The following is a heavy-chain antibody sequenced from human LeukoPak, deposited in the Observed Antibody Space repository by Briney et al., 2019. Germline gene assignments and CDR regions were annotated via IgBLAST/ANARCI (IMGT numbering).Heavy chain of an antibody. D-gene: IGHD3-22*01. CDR3: ARDLPYYYDSSGYYYVPL. CDR2: IYTSGST. J-gene: IGHJ4*02. Sequence: SETLSLTCTVSGGSISSYYWSWIRQPAGKGLEWIGRIYTSGSTNYNPSLKSRVTMSVDTSKNQFSLKLSSVTAADTAVYYYARDLPYYYDSSGYYYVPLWGQGTLVTVSS. V-gene: IGHV4-4*07. CDR1: GGSISSYY.